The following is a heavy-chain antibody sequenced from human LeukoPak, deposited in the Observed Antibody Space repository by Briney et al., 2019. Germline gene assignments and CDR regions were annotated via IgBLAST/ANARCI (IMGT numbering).Heavy chain of an antibody. CDR3: ARGYCSSTSCYLGPYYYGMDV. V-gene: IGHV4-59*08. J-gene: IGHJ6*02. CDR1: GGSISSYY. CDR2: IYYSGST. D-gene: IGHD2-2*01. Sequence: SETLSLTCTVSGGSISSYYWSWLRQPPGKGLEWIGYIYYSGSTNYNPSLKSRVTISVDTSKNQFSLKLSSVTAADTAVYYCARGYCSSTSCYLGPYYYGMDVWGQGTTVTVSS.